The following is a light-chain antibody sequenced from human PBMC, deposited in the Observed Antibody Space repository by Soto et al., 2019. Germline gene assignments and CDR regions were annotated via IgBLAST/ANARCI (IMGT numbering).Light chain of an antibody. J-gene: IGLJ3*02. V-gene: IGLV1-44*01. Sequence: QSVLTQPPSASGTPGQRVTISCSGSSSNIGSNTVNWYQQLPGTAPKLLIYSNNQRPSGVPDRFSGSKSGTSASLAISGLQSEDEADYYCAEWDHSLNGFWVFGGGTQLTVL. CDR1: SSNIGSNT. CDR3: AEWDHSLNGFWV. CDR2: SNN.